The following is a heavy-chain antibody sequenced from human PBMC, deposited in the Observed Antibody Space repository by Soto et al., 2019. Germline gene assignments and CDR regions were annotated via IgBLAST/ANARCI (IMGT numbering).Heavy chain of an antibody. CDR3: ARDVTTLTPCFDY. J-gene: IGHJ4*02. D-gene: IGHD4-4*01. CDR2: IYYSGST. Sequence: SETLSLTCTVSGGSISSGDYYWSWIRQPPGKGLEWIGYIYYSGSTYYNPSLKSRVTISVDTSKNQFSLKLSSVTAADTAVYYCARDVTTLTPCFDYWGQGTLVTVSS. V-gene: IGHV4-30-4*01. CDR1: GGSISSGDYY.